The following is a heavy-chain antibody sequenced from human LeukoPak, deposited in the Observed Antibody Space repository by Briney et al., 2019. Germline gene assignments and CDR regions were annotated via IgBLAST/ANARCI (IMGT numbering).Heavy chain of an antibody. CDR3: ARGAIYYDAPFDY. J-gene: IGHJ4*02. V-gene: IGHV4-4*09. D-gene: IGHD3-22*01. CDR2: IYTSGST. Sequence: PSETLSLTCTVSGGSISSYYWSWIRQPPGKGLEWIGYIYTSGSTNYNPSLKSRVTISVDTSKNQFSLKLSSVTAADTAVYYCARGAIYYDAPFDYWGQGPLVTVSS. CDR1: GGSISSYY.